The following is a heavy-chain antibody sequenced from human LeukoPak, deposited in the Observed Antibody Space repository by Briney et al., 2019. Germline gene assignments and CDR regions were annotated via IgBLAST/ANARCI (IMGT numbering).Heavy chain of an antibody. CDR3: AGSSSIAVADPFDY. V-gene: IGHV3-21*01. J-gene: IGHJ4*02. CDR2: ISGSSSYI. CDR1: GFTFTSYS. Sequence: SGGSLRLSCAASGFTFTSYSMNWVRQAPGRGLEWVSSISGSSSYIYYADSVKGRFTISRDNAKSSLYLQMNSLRAEDTAVYYCAGSSSIAVADPFDYWGQGSLVTVSS. D-gene: IGHD6-19*01.